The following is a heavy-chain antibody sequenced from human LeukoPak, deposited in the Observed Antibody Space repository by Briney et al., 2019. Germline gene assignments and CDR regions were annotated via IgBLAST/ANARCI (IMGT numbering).Heavy chain of an antibody. J-gene: IGHJ5*02. V-gene: IGHV4-4*02. Sequence: PSETLSLTCAVSGGSISSSNWWSWVRQPPGKGLEWIGEIYHSGRTNYNPSLKSRVTISVDKSKNQFSLKLSSVTAADTAVYYCARVPYSSSWPGFDPWGQGTLVTVSS. CDR2: IYHSGRT. CDR1: GGSISSSNW. CDR3: ARVPYSSSWPGFDP. D-gene: IGHD6-13*01.